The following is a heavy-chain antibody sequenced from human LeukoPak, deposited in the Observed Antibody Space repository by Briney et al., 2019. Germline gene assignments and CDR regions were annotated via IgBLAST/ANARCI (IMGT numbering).Heavy chain of an antibody. CDR2: ISGSGGST. J-gene: IGHJ4*02. Sequence: GGSLRLSCAASGFTFSSYAMSWVRQAPGKGLEWVSAISGSGGSTYYADSVKGRFTISRDNSKNTLYLQMTSLRAEDTAVYYCAKGAMIVVVISDHFDYWGQGTLVTVSS. V-gene: IGHV3-23*01. CDR1: GFTFSSYA. CDR3: AKGAMIVVVISDHFDY. D-gene: IGHD3-22*01.